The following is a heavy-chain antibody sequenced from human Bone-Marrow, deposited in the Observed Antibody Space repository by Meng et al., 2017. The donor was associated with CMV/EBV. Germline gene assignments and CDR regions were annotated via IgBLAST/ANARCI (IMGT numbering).Heavy chain of an antibody. CDR2: INPSGGST. CDR1: GYTFTSYY. V-gene: IGHV1-46*01. D-gene: IGHD3-16*02. CDR3: AMAWGGYVWGSYRNGGWFDP. J-gene: IGHJ5*02. Sequence: ASVKVSCKASGYTFTSYYMHWVRQAPGQGLEWMGIINPSGGSTSYAQKFQGRVTMTRDTSTSTVYMELSNLRSEDTAVYYCAMAWGGYVWGSYRNGGWFDPWGQGTLVTVSS.